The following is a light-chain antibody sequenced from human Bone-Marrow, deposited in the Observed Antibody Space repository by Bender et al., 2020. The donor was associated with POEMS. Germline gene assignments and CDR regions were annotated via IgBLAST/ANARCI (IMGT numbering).Light chain of an antibody. CDR1: DSNFGGPFD. J-gene: IGLJ3*02. CDR3: QSYDVNVGGWV. Sequence: QSVLTQPTSVSGAPGQRVTISCTGSDSNFGGPFDVHWYQQIPGTAPRLLIYGNIYRPSGVPDRFSASVSGTSASLAITGLQAEDESDYYCQSYDVNVGGWVFGGGTKLTVL. CDR2: GNI. V-gene: IGLV1-40*01.